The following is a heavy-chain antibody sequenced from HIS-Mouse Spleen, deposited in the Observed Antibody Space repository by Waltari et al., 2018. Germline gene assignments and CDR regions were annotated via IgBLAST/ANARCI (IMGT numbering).Heavy chain of an antibody. CDR3: ARRRSYFDY. CDR2: ISYDGSNK. V-gene: IGHV3-30-3*01. Sequence: QVQLVESGGGVVQPGRSLRRSCAASGFTFGRYAMHWGRQAPGKGLEWVAVISYDGSNKYYADSVKGRFTISRDNSKNTLYLQMNSLRAEDTAVYYCARRRSYFDYWGQGTLVTVSS. J-gene: IGHJ4*02. CDR1: GFTFGRYA.